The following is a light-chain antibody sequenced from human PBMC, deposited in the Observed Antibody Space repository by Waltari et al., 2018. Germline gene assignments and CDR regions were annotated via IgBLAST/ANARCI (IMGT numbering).Light chain of an antibody. CDR1: QVIGNT. V-gene: IGKV1-17*01. CDR2: AAS. CDR3: LQYNSYPYT. J-gene: IGKJ2*01. Sequence: DIQMTQSPSSLSASVGDRVTITCRASQVIGNTLGWYQQKPGKAPKRLIYAASSLQSGVPSRFSGSGSETEFTLTISSLQPEDFATFYCLQYNSYPYTFGQGTKLEI.